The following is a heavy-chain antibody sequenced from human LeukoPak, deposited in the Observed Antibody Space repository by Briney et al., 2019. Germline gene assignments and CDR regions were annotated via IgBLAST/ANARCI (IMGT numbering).Heavy chain of an antibody. V-gene: IGHV3-23*01. Sequence: QPGRSLRLSCAASGFTFSSYGMHWVRQAPGKGLEWVSAISGSGGSTYYADSVKGRFTISRDNSKNTLYLQMNSLRAEDTAVYYCAKGAYYHGSGRYFDYWGQGTLVTVSS. CDR3: AKGAYYHGSGRYFDY. D-gene: IGHD3-10*01. CDR1: GFTFSSYG. CDR2: ISGSGGST. J-gene: IGHJ4*02.